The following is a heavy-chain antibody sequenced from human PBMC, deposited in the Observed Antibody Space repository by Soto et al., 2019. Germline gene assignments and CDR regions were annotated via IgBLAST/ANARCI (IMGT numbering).Heavy chain of an antibody. CDR3: AREDYGSGSFDY. Sequence: QVQLVESGGGVVQPGRSLRLSCAASGFTFSSYGMHWVRQAPGKGLEWVAVIRYDGSNKYYADSVKGRFTISRDNSKNTLYLQMNSLRDEDTAVYYCAREDYGSGSFDYWGQGTLVTVSS. CDR1: GFTFSSYG. J-gene: IGHJ4*02. V-gene: IGHV3-33*01. CDR2: IRYDGSNK. D-gene: IGHD3-10*01.